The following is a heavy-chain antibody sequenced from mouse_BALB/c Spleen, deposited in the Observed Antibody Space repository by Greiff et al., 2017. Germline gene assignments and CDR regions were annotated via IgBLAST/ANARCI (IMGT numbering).Heavy chain of an antibody. CDR1: GYTFTSYY. CDR2: IYPGNVNT. D-gene: IGHD4-1*01. J-gene: IGHJ2*01. CDR3: ARGSWDGLDY. Sequence: VQLQQSGPELVKPGASVRISCKASGYTFTSYYIHWVKQRPGQGLEWIGWIYPGNVNTKYNEKFKGKATLTADKSSSTAYMQLSSLTSEDSAVYFCARGSWDGLDYWGQGTTLTVSS. V-gene: IGHV1S56*01.